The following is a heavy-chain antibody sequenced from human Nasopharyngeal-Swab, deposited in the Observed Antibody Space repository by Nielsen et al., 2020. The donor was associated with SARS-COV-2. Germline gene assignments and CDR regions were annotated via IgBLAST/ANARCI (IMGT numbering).Heavy chain of an antibody. V-gene: IGHV3-33*01. CDR2: IWYDGSNK. Sequence: GGSLGLSWAASGFPFRSNGMPWVRRAPGKGLEWVAVIWYDGSNKYYADSVKGRFTISRDNSKNTLYLQMNSLRAEDTAVYYCARAIYCSSTSCFGFDYWGQGTLVTVSS. D-gene: IGHD2-2*01. CDR3: ARAIYCSSTSCFGFDY. J-gene: IGHJ4*02. CDR1: GFPFRSNG.